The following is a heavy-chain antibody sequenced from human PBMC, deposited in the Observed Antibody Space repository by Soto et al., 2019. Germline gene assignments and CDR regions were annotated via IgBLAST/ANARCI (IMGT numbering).Heavy chain of an antibody. CDR2: IYYAGST. D-gene: IGHD6-6*01. Sequence: PSETLSLTCTVSGGSMSPNYWSWFRQPPGRGLEWVGYIYYAGSTSYNPSLKSRVTISLETSKSQFSLRLGSVTAADTAVYYCARAYDEYSSSSNWFDPWGQGTLVTVSS. V-gene: IGHV4-59*08. CDR3: ARAYDEYSSSSNWFDP. J-gene: IGHJ5*02. CDR1: GGSMSPNY.